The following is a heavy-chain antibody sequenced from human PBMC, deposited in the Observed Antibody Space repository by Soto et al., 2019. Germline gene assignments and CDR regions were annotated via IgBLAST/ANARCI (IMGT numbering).Heavy chain of an antibody. CDR3: AAADCGGDCYRYYYYGMDV. CDR1: GFTFTSSA. V-gene: IGHV1-58*01. J-gene: IGHJ6*02. CDR2: IVVGSGNT. D-gene: IGHD2-21*02. Sequence: SVKVSCKASGFTFTSSAVQWVRQARGQRLEWIGWIVVGSGNTNYAQKFQERVTITRDMSTSTAYMELSSLRSEDTAVYYCAAADCGGDCYRYYYYGMDVWGQGTTVTVSS.